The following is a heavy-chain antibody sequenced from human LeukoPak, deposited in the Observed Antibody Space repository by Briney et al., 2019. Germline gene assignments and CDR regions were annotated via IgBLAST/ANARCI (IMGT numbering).Heavy chain of an antibody. V-gene: IGHV3-23*01. J-gene: IGHJ4*02. Sequence: GGSLRLSCAASGFSFSTYAMSWVRQAPGKGLEWVSGFSGSGSHTNYADSVKGRFTIFRDHSKNTLNLQMNSLRAEDTAVYYCAKRVQSSSWYAAFDYWGQGTLVTVSS. D-gene: IGHD6-13*01. CDR3: AKRVQSSSWYAAFDY. CDR2: FSGSGSHT. CDR1: GFSFSTYA.